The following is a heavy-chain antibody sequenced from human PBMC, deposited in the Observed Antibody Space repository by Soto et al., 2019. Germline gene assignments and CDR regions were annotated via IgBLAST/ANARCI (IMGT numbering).Heavy chain of an antibody. J-gene: IGHJ4*02. Sequence: SVKVSCKASGGTFSSYASSWVRQAPGQGLEWMGGIIPIFGTANYAQKFQGRVTITADESTSTAYMELSSLRSEDTAVYYCARGRAGTSYFDYWGQGTLVTVSS. CDR3: ARGRAGTSYFDY. CDR2: IIPIFGTA. CDR1: GGTFSSYA. D-gene: IGHD1-7*01. V-gene: IGHV1-69*13.